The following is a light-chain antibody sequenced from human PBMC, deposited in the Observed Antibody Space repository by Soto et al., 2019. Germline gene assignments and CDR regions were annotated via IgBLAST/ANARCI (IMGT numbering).Light chain of an antibody. V-gene: IGKV3-20*01. CDR2: GAS. Sequence: EIVLTQSPGTLSLSLGERATLSCRASQSVSSNYLAWYQQKPGQAPRLLIYGASTRATGIPDRFSGGGSGTDFTLTISRLEPEDFAVYYCQQFSSYPLTFGGGTKV. CDR3: QQFSSYPLT. J-gene: IGKJ4*01. CDR1: QSVSSNY.